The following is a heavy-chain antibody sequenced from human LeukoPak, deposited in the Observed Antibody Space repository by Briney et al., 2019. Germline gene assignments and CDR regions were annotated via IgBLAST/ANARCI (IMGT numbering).Heavy chain of an antibody. Sequence: GGSLRLSCAASGFTFSSYAMHWVRQAPGKGLEWVAVISYDGSNKYYADSVKGRFTISRDNSKNTLYLQMNSLRAEDTAVYYCAKSSDLSGCFDYWGQGTLVTVSS. D-gene: IGHD3-22*01. CDR3: AKSSDLSGCFDY. CDR2: ISYDGSNK. J-gene: IGHJ4*02. V-gene: IGHV3-30-3*02. CDR1: GFTFSSYA.